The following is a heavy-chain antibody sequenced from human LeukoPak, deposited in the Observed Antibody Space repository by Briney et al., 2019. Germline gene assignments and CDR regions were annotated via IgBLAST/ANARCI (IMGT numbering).Heavy chain of an antibody. V-gene: IGHV4-59*01. J-gene: IGHJ6*02. D-gene: IGHD2-15*01. CDR2: IYYSGST. Sequence: KSSETLSLTCTVSGGSISSYYWIWIRQPPGKGLEWIGYIYYSGSTNYNPSLKSRVTISVDTSKNQFSLKLSSVTAADTAVYYCARENGCSGGSCYSDPGYYYYGMDVWGQGTTVTVSS. CDR1: GGSISSYY. CDR3: ARENGCSGGSCYSDPGYYYYGMDV.